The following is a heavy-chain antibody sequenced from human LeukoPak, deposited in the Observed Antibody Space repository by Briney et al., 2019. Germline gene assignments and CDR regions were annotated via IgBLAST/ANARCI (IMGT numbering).Heavy chain of an antibody. CDR1: GFTFVDYA. Sequence: PGGSLRLSCAASGFTFVDYAMHWVRQAPGEGLEWDSGISWNSGSIGYGDSVKGRFNISRDDAKHSLYLQMNSLRAEDTALYYCAKDTGGLVTTYYFDFWGQGPVVPVFS. J-gene: IGHJ4*02. CDR3: AKDTGGLVTTYYFDF. V-gene: IGHV3-9*01. D-gene: IGHD3-9*01. CDR2: ISWNSGSI.